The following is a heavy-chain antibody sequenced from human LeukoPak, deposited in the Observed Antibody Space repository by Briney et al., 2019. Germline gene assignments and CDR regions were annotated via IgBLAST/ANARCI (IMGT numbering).Heavy chain of an antibody. Sequence: GGSLRLSCAVSGFIFSNHGMHWVRQAPGKGLEWLSVISYDGRKNYYADSVKGRFTISRDNSKDTLYLQMNSLRAEDTAVYYCAKFFYGPLLDNDYDYVWGSYRQYDFDYWGQGTLVTVSS. J-gene: IGHJ4*02. CDR2: ISYDGRKN. CDR1: GFIFSNHG. D-gene: IGHD3-16*02. V-gene: IGHV3-33*05. CDR3: AKFFYGPLLDNDYDYVWGSYRQYDFDY.